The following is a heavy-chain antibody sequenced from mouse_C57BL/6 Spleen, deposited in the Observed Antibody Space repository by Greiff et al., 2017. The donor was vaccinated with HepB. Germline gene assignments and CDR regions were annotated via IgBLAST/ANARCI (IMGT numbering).Heavy chain of an antibody. J-gene: IGHJ3*01. Sequence: VQLQQPGTELVKPGASVKLSCKASGYTFTSYWMHWVKQRPGQGLEWIGNINPSNGDTNYNGKFKGKATLTADKSSSTAYMQLSSLTSEDSAVYFCARDYGSSLAWFAYWGQGTLVTVSA. D-gene: IGHD1-1*01. CDR2: INPSNGDT. CDR1: GYTFTSYW. V-gene: IGHV1-53*01. CDR3: ARDYGSSLAWFAY.